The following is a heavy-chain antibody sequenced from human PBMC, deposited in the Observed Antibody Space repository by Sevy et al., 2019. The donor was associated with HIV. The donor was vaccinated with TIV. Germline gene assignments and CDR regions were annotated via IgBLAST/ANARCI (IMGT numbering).Heavy chain of an antibody. CDR1: GFTFSSDA. V-gene: IGHV3-23*01. CDR3: AKDGYKPFGGDENYYCYYMDV. CDR2: ISGSGGST. Sequence: GGSLRLSCAASGFTFSSDAMSWVRQAPGKGLEWVSAISGSGGSTYYADSVKGRFTISRDNAKNTLYLQMNSLRAEDTAVYYCAKDGYKPFGGDENYYCYYMDVWGKGTTVTVSS. D-gene: IGHD1-20*01. J-gene: IGHJ6*03.